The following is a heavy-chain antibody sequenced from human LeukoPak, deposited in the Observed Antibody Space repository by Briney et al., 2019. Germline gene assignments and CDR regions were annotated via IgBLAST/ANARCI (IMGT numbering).Heavy chain of an antibody. CDR2: ISSSSSYI. V-gene: IGHV3-21*01. CDR3: AREFILWFGELSQPFDY. D-gene: IGHD3-10*01. CDR1: GFTFSSYS. Sequence: GGSLRLSCAASGFTFSSYSMNWVRQAPGKGLEWVSSISSSSSYIYYADSVKGRFTISRNNAKNSLYLQMNSLRAEDTAVYYCAREFILWFGELSQPFDYWGQGTLVTVSS. J-gene: IGHJ4*02.